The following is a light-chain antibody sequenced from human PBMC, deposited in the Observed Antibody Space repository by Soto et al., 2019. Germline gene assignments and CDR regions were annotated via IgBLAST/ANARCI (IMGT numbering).Light chain of an antibody. Sequence: QSVLTQPPSASGTPGQRVTISCSGSSSNIGSNTVSWFQQLPGRAPKLLFYNNNHRPSGVPDRFSGSKSGTSASLAISGLQSEDEADYYGAAWDDSLDGHVVFGGGTQLTVL. CDR2: NNN. CDR3: AAWDDSLDGHVV. J-gene: IGLJ7*01. V-gene: IGLV1-44*01. CDR1: SSNIGSNT.